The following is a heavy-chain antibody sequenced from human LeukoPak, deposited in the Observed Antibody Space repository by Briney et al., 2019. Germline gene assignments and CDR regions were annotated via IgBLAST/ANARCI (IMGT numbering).Heavy chain of an antibody. CDR3: ATAAGIAAAQGEFDY. D-gene: IGHD6-13*01. CDR2: FDPEDGET. Sequence: ASVKVSCKASGGTFSSYAISWVRQAPGQGLEWMGGFDPEDGETIYAQKFQGRVTMTEDTSTDTAYMELSSLRSEDTAVYYCATAAGIAAAQGEFDYWGQGTLVTVSS. J-gene: IGHJ4*02. V-gene: IGHV1-24*01. CDR1: GGTFSSYA.